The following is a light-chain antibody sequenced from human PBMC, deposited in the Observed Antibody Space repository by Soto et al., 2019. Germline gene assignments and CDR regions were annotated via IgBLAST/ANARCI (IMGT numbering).Light chain of an antibody. V-gene: IGKV1-5*03. CDR2: KGS. CDR1: QSISSW. CDR3: QQYNSYPLT. J-gene: IGKJ4*01. Sequence: DIQMTQSPSTLSSSVGDRVTLTCRASQSISSWLAWYQQKPGKAPKLLIYKGSSLESGVPSRFRGSGSGTEFTLTISSLQPDDFETYYCQQYNSYPLTFGGGTKVDI.